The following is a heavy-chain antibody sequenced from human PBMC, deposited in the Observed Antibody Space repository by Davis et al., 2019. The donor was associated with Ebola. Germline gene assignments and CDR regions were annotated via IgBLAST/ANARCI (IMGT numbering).Heavy chain of an antibody. J-gene: IGHJ4*02. CDR2: IYYSGST. Sequence: PSETLSLTCAVYGGSFSGYYWSWIRQHPGKGLEWIGYIYYSGSTYYNPSLKSRVTISVDTSKNQFSLKLSSVTAADTAVYYCARRYARIAARPLDYWGQGTLVTVSS. CDR3: ARRYARIAARPLDY. CDR1: GGSFSGYY. V-gene: IGHV4-34*01. D-gene: IGHD6-6*01.